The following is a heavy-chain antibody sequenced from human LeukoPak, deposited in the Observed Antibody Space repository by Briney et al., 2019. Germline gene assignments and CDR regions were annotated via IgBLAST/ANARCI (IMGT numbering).Heavy chain of an antibody. CDR2: INHSGST. Sequence: SETLSLTCAVYGGSFSGYYWSWIRQPPGKGLEWIGEINHSGSTNYNPSLKSRVTMSVDTSKNQFSLKLSSVTAADTAVYYCARGLERSYYGSGSYHYYFDYWGQGTLVTVSS. D-gene: IGHD3-10*01. CDR3: ARGLERSYYGSGSYHYYFDY. CDR1: GGSFSGYY. J-gene: IGHJ4*02. V-gene: IGHV4-34*01.